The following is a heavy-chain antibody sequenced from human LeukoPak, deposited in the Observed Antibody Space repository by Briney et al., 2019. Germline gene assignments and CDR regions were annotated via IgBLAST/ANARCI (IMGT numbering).Heavy chain of an antibody. CDR1: GFTFRNYG. V-gene: IGHV3-30*18. CDR3: AKCPSGVLRYFAPIDY. D-gene: IGHD3-9*01. CDR2: ISSDGSNK. Sequence: GGSLRLSCAASGFTFRNYGMHWVRPPPAKGLPGVAVISSDGSNKYYADSVEGRFPISRDNSKNTLYLQMNSLRAEDTAVYYCAKCPSGVLRYFAPIDYWGQGTLVTVSS. J-gene: IGHJ4*02.